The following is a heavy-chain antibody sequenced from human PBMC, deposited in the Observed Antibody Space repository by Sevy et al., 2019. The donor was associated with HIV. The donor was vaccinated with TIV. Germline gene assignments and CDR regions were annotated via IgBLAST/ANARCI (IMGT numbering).Heavy chain of an antibody. Sequence: GGSLRLSCAASEFTLSRYWMSWVRQAPGKGLEWVANINQDGSEKYYVDSVKGRFTISRDNAENSVYLQMNSLGAEDTALYCGGSGLMRYFDLWGRGTLVTVSS. V-gene: IGHV3-7*01. J-gene: IGHJ2*01. D-gene: IGHD3-10*01. CDR1: EFTLSRYW. CDR3: GSGLMRYFDL. CDR2: INQDGSEK.